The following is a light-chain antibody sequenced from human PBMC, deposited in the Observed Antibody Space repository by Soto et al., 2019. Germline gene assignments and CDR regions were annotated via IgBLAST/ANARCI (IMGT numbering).Light chain of an antibody. CDR3: QPYGSSRA. Sequence: EIVLTQSPGTLSLSPGERATLSCRASQSVGSSYLAWYQQKPGQAPRLLIYDASSRATGIPDRFSGSGSGTDFTLTISRLEPEDFAVYYCQPYGSSRAFGQGTKVEIK. CDR2: DAS. V-gene: IGKV3-20*01. CDR1: QSVGSSY. J-gene: IGKJ1*01.